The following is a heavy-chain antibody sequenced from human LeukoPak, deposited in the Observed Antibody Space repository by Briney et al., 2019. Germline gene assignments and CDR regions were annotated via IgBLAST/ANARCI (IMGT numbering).Heavy chain of an antibody. CDR1: GGTFSSYA. CDR2: IIPIFGTA. CDR3: ARPPDIVVAPAAILTHNWFDP. Sequence: SVKVSCKASGGTFSSYAISWVRQAPGQGLEWMGGIIPIFGTANYAQKFQGRVTITADESTSTAYMELSSLRSEDTAVYYCARPPDIVVAPAAILTHNWFDPWGQGTLVTVSS. J-gene: IGHJ5*02. D-gene: IGHD2-2*01. V-gene: IGHV1-69*13.